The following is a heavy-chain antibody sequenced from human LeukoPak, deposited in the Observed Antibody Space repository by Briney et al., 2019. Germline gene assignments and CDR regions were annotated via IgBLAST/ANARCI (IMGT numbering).Heavy chain of an antibody. Sequence: SETLSLTCTVSGGSISSYYWSWIRQPAGKGLEWIGRIYTSGSTNYNPSLKSRVTISVDTSKNQFSLKLSSVTAADTAVYYCAREGENYDYVWGSYRYDNWFDPWGQGTLVTVSS. CDR1: GGSISSYY. D-gene: IGHD3-16*02. CDR2: IYTSGST. V-gene: IGHV4-4*07. CDR3: AREGENYDYVWGSYRYDNWFDP. J-gene: IGHJ5*02.